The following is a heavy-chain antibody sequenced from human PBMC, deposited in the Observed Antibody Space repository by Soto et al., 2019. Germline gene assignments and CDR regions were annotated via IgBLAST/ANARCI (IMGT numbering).Heavy chain of an antibody. J-gene: IGHJ5*02. CDR2: ISYDGSNK. D-gene: IGHD2-21*02. V-gene: IGHV3-30-3*01. CDR1: GFTFSSYA. Sequence: QVQLVESGGGVVQPGRSLRLSCAASGFTFSSYAMHWVRQAPGKGLEWVAVISYDGSNKYYADSVKGRFTISRDNSKNTLYLQMNSLRAEDTAVYYCARDGLAVVTASHARNWFDPWGQGTLVTVSS. CDR3: ARDGLAVVTASHARNWFDP.